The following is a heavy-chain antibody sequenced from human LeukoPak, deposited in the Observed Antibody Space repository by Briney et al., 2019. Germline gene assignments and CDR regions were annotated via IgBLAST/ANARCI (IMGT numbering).Heavy chain of an antibody. D-gene: IGHD3-10*01. CDR3: ARGRGYYYGSGSYYNYFDY. V-gene: IGHV4-59*12. Sequence: SETLSLTCTVSGGSISSYYWSWIRQPPGKGLEWIGYIYYSGSTNYNPSLKSRVTISVDTSKNQFSLKLSSVTAADTAVYYCARGRGYYYGSGSYYNYFDYWGQGTLVTVSS. CDR2: IYYSGST. CDR1: GGSISSYY. J-gene: IGHJ4*02.